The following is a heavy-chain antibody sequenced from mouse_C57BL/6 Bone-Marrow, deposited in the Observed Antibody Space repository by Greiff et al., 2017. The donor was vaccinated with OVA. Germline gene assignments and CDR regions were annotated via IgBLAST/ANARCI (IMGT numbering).Heavy chain of an antibody. J-gene: IGHJ2*01. CDR1: GYTFTSYW. D-gene: IGHD2-4*01. V-gene: IGHV1-52*01. Sequence: QVQLQQPGAELVRPGSSVKLSCKASGYTFTSYWMHWVKQRPIQGLEWIGNIDPSDSETHYNQKFKDKATLTVDKSSSTAYMQLSSLTSEDSAVDSCARGGGGDYRYYFDYWGQGTTLTVSS. CDR3: ARGGGGDYRYYFDY. CDR2: IDPSDSET.